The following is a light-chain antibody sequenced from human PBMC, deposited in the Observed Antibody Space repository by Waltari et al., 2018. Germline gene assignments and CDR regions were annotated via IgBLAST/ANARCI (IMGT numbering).Light chain of an antibody. CDR2: AAS. V-gene: IGKV1-39*01. CDR3: QQSYSTPWT. J-gene: IGKJ1*01. Sequence: DIQMTQSPYSLSASVGDRVTITCRASQSISNYLNWYQQKPGKAPKLLIYAASSLQGGVPSRLSGSGSGTDFTLTISSLQPEDFATYYCQQSYSTPWTFGQGTKVEIK. CDR1: QSISNY.